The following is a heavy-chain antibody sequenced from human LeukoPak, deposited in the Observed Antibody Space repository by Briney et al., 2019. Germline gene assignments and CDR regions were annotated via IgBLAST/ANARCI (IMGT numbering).Heavy chain of an antibody. CDR3: TKGRSNHY. CDR1: EFSFSDFW. V-gene: IGHV3-7*01. CDR2: INQGGSET. Sequence: GGSLRLSCVASEFSFSDFWTGWVRQAPGKGLEWVANINQGGSETYYVDSVKGRFTISRDNAKKSLFLQMNSLRAEDTAVYYCTKGRSNHYWGQGTLVTVST. D-gene: IGHD4-11*01. J-gene: IGHJ4*02.